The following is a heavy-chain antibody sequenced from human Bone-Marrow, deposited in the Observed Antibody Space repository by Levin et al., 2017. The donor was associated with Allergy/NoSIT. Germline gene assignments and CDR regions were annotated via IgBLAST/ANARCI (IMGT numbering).Heavy chain of an antibody. CDR1: GVSITNNNFY. Sequence: PSQTLSLTCPLSGVSITNNNFYWSWIRQSPGKGLEWIGSIFPGGNNNYNPSLQSRVTISVDTSKNQFSLRLNSVTAADTAVYYCARLYGDSFWGPGALVTVSS. V-gene: IGHV4-61*02. D-gene: IGHD4-17*01. CDR2: IFPGGNN. CDR3: ARLYGDSF. J-gene: IGHJ4*02.